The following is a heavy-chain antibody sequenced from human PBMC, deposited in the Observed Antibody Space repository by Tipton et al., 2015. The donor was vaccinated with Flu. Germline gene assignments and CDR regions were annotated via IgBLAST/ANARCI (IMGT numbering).Heavy chain of an antibody. CDR3: ARLSYYDVDLKNFYFDY. CDR2: IYYNGDI. V-gene: IGHV4-59*05. Sequence: GLVKPSETLSLTCTVSGDSISGFYWSWIRQPPGKGLEWIGSIYYNGDIYYNPSLKSRVTISVDTSKSQFSLMLRSVTAADTAVYYCARLSYYDVDLKNFYFDYWGQGALVTVSS. D-gene: IGHD3-10*02. CDR1: GDSISGFY. J-gene: IGHJ4*02.